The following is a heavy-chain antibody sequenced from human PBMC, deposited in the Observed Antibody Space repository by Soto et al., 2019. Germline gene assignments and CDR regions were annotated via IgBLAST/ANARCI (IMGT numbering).Heavy chain of an antibody. CDR2: ISDNGGTT. CDR1: EFTFSNYA. CDR3: AEDPRQGIVYFDY. Sequence: GGSLRLSCAASEFTFSNYAMSWVRQAPGKGLEWVSSISDNGGTTYYADSVKGRFTISRDNSKNTLYLQMNSLRAEDTAVYYCAEDPRQGIVYFDYWGQGTLVTVSS. V-gene: IGHV3-23*01. J-gene: IGHJ4*02. D-gene: IGHD3-22*01.